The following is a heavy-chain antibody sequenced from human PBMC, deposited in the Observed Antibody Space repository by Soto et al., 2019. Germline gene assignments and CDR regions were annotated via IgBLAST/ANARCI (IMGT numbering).Heavy chain of an antibody. J-gene: IGHJ6*03. CDR2: ISSSSSTI. D-gene: IGHD3-16*01. V-gene: IGHV3-48*01. Sequence: GSLRLSCAASGFTFSSYSMNWVRQAPGKGLEWVSYISSSSSTIYYADSVKGRFTISRDNAKNSLYLQMNSLRAEDTAVYYCARVRGLAPYYYYYMDVWGKGTTVTVSS. CDR3: ARVRGLAPYYYYYMDV. CDR1: GFTFSSYS.